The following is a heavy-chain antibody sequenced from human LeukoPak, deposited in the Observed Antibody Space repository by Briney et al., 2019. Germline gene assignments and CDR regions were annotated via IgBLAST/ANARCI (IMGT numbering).Heavy chain of an antibody. CDR3: ATHCSSTNCYTRSDY. Sequence: GGSLRLSCEASGFTYSNYAMNWVRQAPGKGLEWVSAITGSGEYTYYADSVEGRFTISRDNSKNTLYLQMNSLRADDTAIYYCATHCSSTNCYTRSDYWGQGTLVTVSS. CDR1: GFTYSNYA. D-gene: IGHD2-2*02. J-gene: IGHJ4*02. V-gene: IGHV3-23*01. CDR2: ITGSGEYT.